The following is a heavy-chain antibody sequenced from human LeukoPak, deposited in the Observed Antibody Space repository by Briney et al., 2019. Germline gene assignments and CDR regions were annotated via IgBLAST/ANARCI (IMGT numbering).Heavy chain of an antibody. CDR2: INPNSGGT. CDR3: ARVSGSYLSYYYYMDV. Sequence: GASVKVSCKASGYTFTGYYMHWVRQAPGQGLEWMGWINPNSGGTNYAQKFQGRVTMTTDTSTSTAYMELRSLRSDDTAVYYCARVSGSYLSYYYYMDVWGKGTTVTVSS. CDR1: GYTFTGYY. J-gene: IGHJ6*03. D-gene: IGHD1-26*01. V-gene: IGHV1-2*02.